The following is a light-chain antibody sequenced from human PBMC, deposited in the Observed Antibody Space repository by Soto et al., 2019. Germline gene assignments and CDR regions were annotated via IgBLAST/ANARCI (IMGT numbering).Light chain of an antibody. Sequence: EIVLTQSPGTLSLSPGERATLSCRASQSVSGNYLAWYQQKPRQSPRLLIYGSPDRATGIPDRFSGSGSGTDFTLTITRVEPDDFAVYYCQQYGSSPPYTFGQGTKLEIK. CDR2: GSP. CDR3: QQYGSSPPYT. J-gene: IGKJ2*01. V-gene: IGKV3-20*01. CDR1: QSVSGNY.